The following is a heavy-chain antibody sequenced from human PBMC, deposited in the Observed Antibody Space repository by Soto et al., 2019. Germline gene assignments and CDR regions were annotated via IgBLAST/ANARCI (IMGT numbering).Heavy chain of an antibody. CDR2: ISGSGGST. Sequence: PGGSLRLSCAASGFTFSSYAMSWVRQAPGKGLEWVSAISGSGGSTYYADSVKGRFTISRDNSKNTLYLQMNSLRAEDTAVYYCAKDQSNYRDFWSGYFDPWGQGTLVTVSS. CDR1: GFTFSSYA. J-gene: IGHJ5*02. CDR3: AKDQSNYRDFWSGYFDP. D-gene: IGHD3-3*01. V-gene: IGHV3-23*01.